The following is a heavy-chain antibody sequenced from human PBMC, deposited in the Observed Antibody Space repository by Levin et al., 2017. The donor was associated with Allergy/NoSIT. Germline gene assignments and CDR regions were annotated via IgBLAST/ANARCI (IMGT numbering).Heavy chain of an antibody. J-gene: IGHJ4*02. V-gene: IGHV3-21*06. CDR2: ISGSSGYI. D-gene: IGHD2/OR15-2a*01. CDR1: GFTFSTYN. CDR3: ARAIATRHVDY. Sequence: LSLTCAASGFTFSTYNMNWVRQAPGKGLEWVSSISGSSGYIYYADSVKGRFTISRDNAKNSLYLQMNSLRADDTAMYYCARAIATRHVDYWGQGALVTVSS.